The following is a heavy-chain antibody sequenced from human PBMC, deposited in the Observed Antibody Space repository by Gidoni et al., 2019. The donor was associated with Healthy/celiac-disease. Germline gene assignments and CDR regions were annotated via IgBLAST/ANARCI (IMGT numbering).Heavy chain of an antibody. V-gene: IGHV4-39*01. CDR2: IYYSGST. Sequence: QLQLQESGPGLVKPSETLSLTCTVSGGSISSSSYYWGWIRQPPGKGLEWIGSIYYSGSTYYNPSLKSRVTISVDTSKNQFSLKLSSVTAADTAVYYCARQLRAAAGTAVDPWGQGTLVTVSS. CDR1: GGSISSSSYY. D-gene: IGHD6-13*01. J-gene: IGHJ5*02. CDR3: ARQLRAAAGTAVDP.